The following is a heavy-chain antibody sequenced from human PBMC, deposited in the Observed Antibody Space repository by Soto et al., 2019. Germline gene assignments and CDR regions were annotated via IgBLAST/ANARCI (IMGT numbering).Heavy chain of an antibody. CDR1: GYTFTIYG. CDR2: ISAYNGNT. D-gene: IGHD3-9*01. V-gene: IGHV1-18*01. CDR3: ARGYDILTGYYPSDY. Sequence: ASVKVSCKASGYTFTIYGISWVLQAPGQGLEWMGWISAYNGNTNYAQKLQGRVTMTTDTSTSTAYMELRSLRSDDTAVYYCARGYDILTGYYPSDYWGKGTLVTVSS. J-gene: IGHJ4*02.